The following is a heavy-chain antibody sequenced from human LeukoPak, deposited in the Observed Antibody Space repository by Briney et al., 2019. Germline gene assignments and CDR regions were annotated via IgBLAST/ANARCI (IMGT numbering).Heavy chain of an antibody. CDR3: AILSSSVVTPGLVY. D-gene: IGHD4-23*01. V-gene: IGHV3-48*01. CDR1: GSTFSSYS. CDR2: ISSSSSTI. Sequence: GGSLRLSRAASGSTFSSYSMNWVHQAPGKGLEWVSYISSSSSTIYYADSVKGRFTISRDNAKNSLFLQMNSLRAEDTAVYYCAILSSSVVTPGLVYWGQGTLVTVSS. J-gene: IGHJ4*02.